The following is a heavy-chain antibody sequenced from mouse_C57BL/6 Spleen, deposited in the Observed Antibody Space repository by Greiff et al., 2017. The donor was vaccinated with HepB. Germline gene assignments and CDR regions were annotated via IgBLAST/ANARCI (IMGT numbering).Heavy chain of an antibody. J-gene: IGHJ2*01. V-gene: IGHV1-52*01. CDR2: IDPSDSET. CDR3: ARRGYGSRWYFDC. CDR1: GYTFTSYW. Sequence: QVQLQQPGAELVRPGSSVKLSCKASGYTFTSYWMHWVKQRPIQGLEWIGNIDPSDSETHYNQKFKDKATLTVDKSSSTAYMQLSSLTSEDSAVYYCARRGYGSRWYFDCWGQGTTLTFSS. D-gene: IGHD1-1*01.